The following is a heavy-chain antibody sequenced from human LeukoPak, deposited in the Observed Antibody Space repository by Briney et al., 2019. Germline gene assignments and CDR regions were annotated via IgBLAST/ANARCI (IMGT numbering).Heavy chain of an antibody. CDR1: GATFSSYA. V-gene: IGHV1-69*04. CDR3: ARDPGAHMVATLEFDY. J-gene: IGHJ4*02. CDR2: IIPILGIA. Sequence: SVKLSFKASGATFSSYAISWVRQAPGQGLEWMGRIIPILGIANYAQKFQGRVTITADKSTSTAYMELSSLISEDTAVYYCARDPGAHMVATLEFDYWGQGTLVTVSS. D-gene: IGHD5-12*01.